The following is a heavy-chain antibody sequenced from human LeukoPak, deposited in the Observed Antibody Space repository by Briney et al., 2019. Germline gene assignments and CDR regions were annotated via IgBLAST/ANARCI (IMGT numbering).Heavy chain of an antibody. Sequence: SETLSLTCAVYGGSFSGYYWSWIRQPPGKGLEWIGEINHSGSTDYNPSLKSRVTISVDTSKNQFSLKLSSVTAADTAVYYCAREVDWFDPWGQGTLVTVSS. CDR1: GGSFSGYY. V-gene: IGHV4-34*01. J-gene: IGHJ5*02. CDR3: AREVDWFDP. CDR2: INHSGST. D-gene: IGHD2-2*01.